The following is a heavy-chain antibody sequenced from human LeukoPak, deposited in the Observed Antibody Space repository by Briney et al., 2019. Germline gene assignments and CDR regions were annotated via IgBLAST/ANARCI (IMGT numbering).Heavy chain of an antibody. J-gene: IGHJ4*02. CDR1: GGTFSSYA. CDR3: ASFMGSSYYFDY. CDR2: IIPIFGTA. D-gene: IGHD6-6*01. V-gene: IGHV1-69*13. Sequence: SVKVSCKASGGTFSSYAISWVRQAPGQGLEWMGGIIPIFGTANYAQKFQGRVTITADESTSTAYMELSSLRSEDTAVYYCASFMGSSYYFDYWGQGTLVTVSS.